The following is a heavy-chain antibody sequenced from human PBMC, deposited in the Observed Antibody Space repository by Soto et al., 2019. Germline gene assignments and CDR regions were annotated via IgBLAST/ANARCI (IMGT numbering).Heavy chain of an antibody. CDR1: GGSISSSNW. J-gene: IGHJ4*02. D-gene: IGHD5-18*01. Sequence: SDTLSLTCAVSGGSISSSNWWSWVRQPPGKGLEWIGYIYYSGSTNYNPSLKSRVTISVDTSKNQFSLKLSSVTAAATAVYYWASRYGSCFDYGGKGTLVPVPS. CDR2: IYYSGST. V-gene: IGHV4-4*02. CDR3: ASRYGSCFDY.